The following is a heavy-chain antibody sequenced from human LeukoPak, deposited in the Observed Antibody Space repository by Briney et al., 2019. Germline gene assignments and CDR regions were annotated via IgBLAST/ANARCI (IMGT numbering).Heavy chain of an antibody. V-gene: IGHV1-2*02. Sequence: ASVNLSCKASGYTFTGYYMHWDRQAPGQGLERMRWINPNSGGTNYAQKFQGRVTMTRDTSNSTAYMELSRLRSDDTAVYYCARGRVGGYYGMDVWGRGTTVTVSS. CDR1: GYTFTGYY. D-gene: IGHD3-10*01. J-gene: IGHJ6*02. CDR2: INPNSGGT. CDR3: ARGRVGGYYGMDV.